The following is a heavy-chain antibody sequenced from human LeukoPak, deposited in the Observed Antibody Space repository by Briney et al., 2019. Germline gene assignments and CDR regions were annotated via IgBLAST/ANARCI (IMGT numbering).Heavy chain of an antibody. Sequence: SETLSLTCTVAGASIINYYWTWIRQPPGKGLEWIGYIYYSGSTNYNPSLKSRVTISLDTSKNQLSLNLSSVTAADMAVYYCARGLYDGGSWFHFDSWGQGTLVTVSS. D-gene: IGHD6-13*01. CDR1: GASIINYY. V-gene: IGHV4-59*08. CDR3: ARGLYDGGSWFHFDS. CDR2: IYYSGST. J-gene: IGHJ4*02.